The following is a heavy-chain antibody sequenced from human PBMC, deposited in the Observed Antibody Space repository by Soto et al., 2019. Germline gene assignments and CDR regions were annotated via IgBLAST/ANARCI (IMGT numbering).Heavy chain of an antibody. CDR3: ARVLITIFGVAPGWFAP. D-gene: IGHD3-3*01. Sequence: PSETLSLTCTVSGGSISSGDYYWSWIRQPPGKGLEWIGYIYYSGSTYYNPSLKSRVTISVDTSKNQFSLKLSSVTAADTAVYYCARVLITIFGVAPGWFAPWGQGTLVTVSS. V-gene: IGHV4-30-4*01. CDR2: IYYSGST. CDR1: GGSISSGDYY. J-gene: IGHJ5*02.